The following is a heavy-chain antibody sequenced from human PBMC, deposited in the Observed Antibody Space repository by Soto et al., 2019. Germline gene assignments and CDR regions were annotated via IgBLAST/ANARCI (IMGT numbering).Heavy chain of an antibody. CDR2: IYYSGST. D-gene: IGHD3-22*01. V-gene: IGHV4-31*03. CDR1: GGSISSGGYY. J-gene: IGHJ4*02. CDR3: ARGAHYDSQRYYFYY. Sequence: QVQLQESGPGLVKPSQTLSLTCTVSGGSISSGGYYWSWIRQHPGKCLEWIGYIYYSGSTYYNPSLNSRVTISVDTSKNQFSLKLSSVPAADTAVYYCARGAHYDSQRYYFYYWGQGTLVTVSS.